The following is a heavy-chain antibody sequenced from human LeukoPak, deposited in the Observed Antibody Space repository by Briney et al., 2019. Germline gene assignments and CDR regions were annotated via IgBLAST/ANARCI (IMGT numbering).Heavy chain of an antibody. J-gene: IGHJ4*02. D-gene: IGHD3-10*01. CDR2: ISNDGSQR. CDR1: GFTFSNYA. V-gene: IGHV3-30*04. CDR3: ARGLWFGELLYSRGGIDF. Sequence: PGRSLRLSCAASGFTFSNYAMHWVCQAPGKGPEWVAFISNDGSQRFDADSVKGRFTISRDNSKNTLYLQVNSLRLDDTAVYYCARGLWFGELLYSRGGIDFWGQGTLVTVSS.